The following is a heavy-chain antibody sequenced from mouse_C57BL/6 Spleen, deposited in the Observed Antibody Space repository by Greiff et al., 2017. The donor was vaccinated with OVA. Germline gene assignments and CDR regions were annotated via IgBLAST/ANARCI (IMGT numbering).Heavy chain of an antibody. CDR1: GYAFSSYW. V-gene: IGHV1-80*01. Sequence: VKLQESGAELVKPGASVKISCKASGYAFSSYWMNWVKQRPGKGLEWIGQIYPGDGDTNYNGKFKGKATLTADKSSSTAYMQLSSLTSEDSAVYFCARGAVVARGAMDYWGQGTSVTVSS. CDR2: IYPGDGDT. D-gene: IGHD1-1*01. CDR3: ARGAVVARGAMDY. J-gene: IGHJ4*01.